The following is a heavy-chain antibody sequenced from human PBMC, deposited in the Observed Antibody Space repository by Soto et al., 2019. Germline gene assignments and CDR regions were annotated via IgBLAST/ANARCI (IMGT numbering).Heavy chain of an antibody. Sequence: ASVKVSCKASGGTFSSYAISWVRQAPGQGLEWMGWISAYNGNTNYAQKLQGRVTMTTDTSTSTAYMELRSLRSDDTAVYYCAKRKAPIAAAVIDYWGQGTLVTVS. CDR1: GGTFSSYA. V-gene: IGHV1-18*01. CDR3: AKRKAPIAAAVIDY. J-gene: IGHJ4*02. CDR2: ISAYNGNT. D-gene: IGHD6-13*01.